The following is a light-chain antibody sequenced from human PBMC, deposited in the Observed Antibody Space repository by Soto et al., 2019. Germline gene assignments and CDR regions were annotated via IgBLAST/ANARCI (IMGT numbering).Light chain of an antibody. J-gene: IGKJ4*01. CDR1: QDINIY. Sequence: DIQMTQSPSSMSASVGDRVTIICRASQDINIYLAWFQQKPGKDPKSLIFGASSLQSGVPTNFSGSGSGTDFNLTISRLQTEDFATYYCQQANSFPLTFGGGTKVDIK. CDR2: GAS. CDR3: QQANSFPLT. V-gene: IGKV1-16*02.